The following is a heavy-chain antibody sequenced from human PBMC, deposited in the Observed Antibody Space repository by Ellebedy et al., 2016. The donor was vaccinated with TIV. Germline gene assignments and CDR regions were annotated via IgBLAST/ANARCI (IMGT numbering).Heavy chain of an antibody. Sequence: GESLKISCAASGFIFSGSWMTWVRQAPGKGLEWVANINQDGSDEYYVDSVKGRFTISRDNAKNSLYLQMNSLRADDTAMYYCGKIHRALSGNYWGQGTLVSVSS. CDR3: GKIHRALSGNY. CDR2: INQDGSDE. CDR1: GFIFSGSW. V-gene: IGHV3-7*03. J-gene: IGHJ4*02. D-gene: IGHD3-3*02.